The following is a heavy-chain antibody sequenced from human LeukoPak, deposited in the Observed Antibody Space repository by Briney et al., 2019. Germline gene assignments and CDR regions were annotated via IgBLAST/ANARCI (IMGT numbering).Heavy chain of an antibody. Sequence: SETLSLTCTVSGGSISSSSYYWGWIRQPPGKGLEWIGSIYYSGSTSYNPSLKSRVTISVDTSKNQFSLKLSSVTAADTAVYYCAGTVEMATTSFDYWGQGTLVTVSS. CDR1: GGSISSSSYY. CDR3: AGTVEMATTSFDY. V-gene: IGHV4-39*01. D-gene: IGHD5-24*01. J-gene: IGHJ4*02. CDR2: IYYSGST.